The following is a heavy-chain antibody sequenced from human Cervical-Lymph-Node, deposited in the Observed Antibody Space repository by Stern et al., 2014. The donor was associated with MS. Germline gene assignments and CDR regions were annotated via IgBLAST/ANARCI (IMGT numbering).Heavy chain of an antibody. CDR3: VRRRDSAGYDTFDL. Sequence: EVQLVESGAEVKKPGGSLKISCRASGYTFSNFWIGWVRQMPGQGLEWVGVIYPADSDTTYSPSFQGQVTISADESISTAYLQWRSLKASDTAMYYCVRRRDSAGYDTFDLWGQGTMLIVSS. V-gene: IGHV5-51*01. J-gene: IGHJ3*01. CDR1: GYTFSNFW. CDR2: IYPADSDT. D-gene: IGHD3-22*01.